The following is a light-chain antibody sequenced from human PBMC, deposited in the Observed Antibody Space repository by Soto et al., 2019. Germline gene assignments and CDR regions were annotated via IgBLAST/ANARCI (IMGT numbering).Light chain of an antibody. Sequence: EIVVTQSPGSLSLSPAERATLSCRASQSVGGNLAWYQQKPGQPPKLLIYGASSRATDIPDRFSGSGSGTDFTLTISRLEPEDFALYYCQHYGAAAITFGQGTRLEIK. V-gene: IGKV3-20*01. CDR2: GAS. J-gene: IGKJ5*01. CDR3: QHYGAAAIT. CDR1: QSVGGN.